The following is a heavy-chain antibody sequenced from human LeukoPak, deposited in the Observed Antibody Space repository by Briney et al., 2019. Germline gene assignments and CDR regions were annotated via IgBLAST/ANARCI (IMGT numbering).Heavy chain of an antibody. Sequence: SGGSLRLSCAASGFTFSSYEMNWVRQAPGKGLEWVSYISSSGSTIYYADSVKGRFTISRDNAKNSLYLQMNSLRAEDTAMYYCTRSPAYNYDSTNYQTAFDIWGQGTKVTVSS. CDR1: GFTFSSYE. J-gene: IGHJ3*02. CDR2: ISSSGSTI. V-gene: IGHV3-48*03. D-gene: IGHD3-22*01. CDR3: TRSPAYNYDSTNYQTAFDI.